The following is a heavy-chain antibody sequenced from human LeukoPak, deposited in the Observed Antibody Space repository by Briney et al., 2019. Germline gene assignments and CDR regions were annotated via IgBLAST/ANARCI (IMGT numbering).Heavy chain of an antibody. Sequence: SETLSLTCTVSGGSISSSSYYWGWIRQPPGKGLEWIGSIYYSGSTYNNPSLKSRVTISVDTSKNQFSLKLSSVTAADTAVYYCASTSRDGYNLKDYWGQGTLVTVSS. J-gene: IGHJ4*02. CDR1: GGSISSSSYY. V-gene: IGHV4-39*01. CDR2: IYYSGST. D-gene: IGHD5-24*01. CDR3: ASTSRDGYNLKDY.